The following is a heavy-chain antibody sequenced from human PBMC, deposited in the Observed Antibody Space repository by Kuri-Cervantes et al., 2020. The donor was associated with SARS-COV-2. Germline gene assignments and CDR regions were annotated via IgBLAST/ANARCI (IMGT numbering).Heavy chain of an antibody. V-gene: IGHV1-69*10. J-gene: IGHJ6*02. Sequence: SVNVSCKASGGTFSSYAISWVRQAPGQGLEWMGGLIPILGIANYAQKFQGRVTITAEKATSTAYMELSSLRSEDTAVYYCAPSPAVADYGMDVWGQGTTVTVSS. CDR3: APSPAVADYGMDV. D-gene: IGHD6-19*01. CDR1: GGTFSSYA. CDR2: LIPILGIA.